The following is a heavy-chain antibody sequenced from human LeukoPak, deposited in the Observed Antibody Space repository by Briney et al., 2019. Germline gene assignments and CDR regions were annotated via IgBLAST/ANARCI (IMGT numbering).Heavy chain of an antibody. Sequence: PGGSLRLSCAASGFTFSSYAMSWIRQAPGKGLEWVSYISSSGSTIYYADSVKGRFTISRDNAKNSLYLQMNSLRAEDTAVYYCARVGDYDILTGYSLGPAYWGQGTLATVSS. CDR2: ISSSGSTI. V-gene: IGHV3-11*01. CDR1: GFTFSSYA. J-gene: IGHJ4*02. CDR3: ARVGDYDILTGYSLGPAY. D-gene: IGHD3-9*01.